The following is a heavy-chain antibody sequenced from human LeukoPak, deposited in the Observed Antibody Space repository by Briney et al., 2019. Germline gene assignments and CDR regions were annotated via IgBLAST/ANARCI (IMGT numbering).Heavy chain of an antibody. CDR3: ARDSNYDY. CDR2: IYSGGST. Sequence: GGSLRLSCAASGFTVSSTYMSWVRQAPGKGLEWVSVIYSGGSTYYADSVKGRFTISRDNSKNTLYLEKNSLRAEDTAVYYCARDSNYDYWGQGTLVTVSS. V-gene: IGHV3-66*02. CDR1: GFTVSSTY. J-gene: IGHJ4*02. D-gene: IGHD6-13*01.